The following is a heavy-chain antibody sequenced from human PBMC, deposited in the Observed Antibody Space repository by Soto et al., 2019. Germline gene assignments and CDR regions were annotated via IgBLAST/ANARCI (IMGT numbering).Heavy chain of an antibody. V-gene: IGHV4-39*07. CDR3: ARALAAAGTKDYYYYGMDV. CDR1: GGSISSSSYY. J-gene: IGHJ6*02. D-gene: IGHD6-13*01. Sequence: SETLSLTCTVSGGSISSSSYYWGWIRQPPGKGLEWIGSIYYSGSTYYNPSLKSRVTISVDTSKNQFSLKLSSVTAADTAVYYCARALAAAGTKDYYYYGMDVWGQGTTVTVSS. CDR2: IYYSGST.